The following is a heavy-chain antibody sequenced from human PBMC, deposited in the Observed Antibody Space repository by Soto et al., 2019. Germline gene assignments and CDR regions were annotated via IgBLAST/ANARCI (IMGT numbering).Heavy chain of an antibody. J-gene: IGHJ6*02. CDR1: GYSFTDYH. CDR2: INPKSGGQ. CDR3: ARGDSTDCSNGVCSFFYHHDMDV. Sequence: ASVKVSCKASGYSFTDYHIHWVRQAPGQGLEWLVRINPKSGGQSTAQKFQGWVTMTTDTSISTASMELTRLTSDDTAIYYCARGDSTDCSNGVCSFFYHHDMDVWGQGTTVIVSS. V-gene: IGHV1-2*04. D-gene: IGHD2-8*01.